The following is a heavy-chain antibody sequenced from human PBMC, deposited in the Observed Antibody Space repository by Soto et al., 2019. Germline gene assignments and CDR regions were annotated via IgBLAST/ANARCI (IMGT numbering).Heavy chain of an antibody. Sequence: RASVKVSCKASGYTFTSYAMHWVRQAPGQRLEWMGWINAGNGNTKYSQKFQGRVTITRDTSASTAYMELSSLRSEDTAVYYCARDLGISRFDYWGQGTLVTVSS. CDR2: INAGNGNT. V-gene: IGHV1-3*01. J-gene: IGHJ4*02. D-gene: IGHD2-15*01. CDR1: GYTFTSYA. CDR3: ARDLGISRFDY.